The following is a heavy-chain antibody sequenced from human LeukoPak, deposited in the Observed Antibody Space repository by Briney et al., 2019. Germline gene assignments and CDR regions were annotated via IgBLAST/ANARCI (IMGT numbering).Heavy chain of an antibody. D-gene: IGHD5-24*01. Sequence: TASETLSLTCTVSGGSISSGDYYWSWIRQPPGKGLEWIGYIYYSGSTYYNPSLKSRVTISVDTSKNQFSLKLSSVTAADTAVYYCARGPEWPQMATITLWDYWGQGTLVTVSS. V-gene: IGHV4-30-4*08. CDR3: ARGPEWPQMATITLWDY. CDR1: GGSISSGDYY. CDR2: IYYSGST. J-gene: IGHJ4*02.